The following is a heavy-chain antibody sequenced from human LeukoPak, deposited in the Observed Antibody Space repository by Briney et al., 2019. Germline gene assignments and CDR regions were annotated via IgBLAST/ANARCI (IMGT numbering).Heavy chain of an antibody. J-gene: IGHJ4*02. CDR3: ALRRYCSGGSCYSGNY. CDR1: GGTFSSYA. Sequence: SVKVSCKASGGTFSSYAISWVRQTPGQGLEWMGGIIPIFGTANYAQKFQGRVTITADESTSTAYMELSSLRSEDTAVYYCALRRYCSGGSCYSGNYWGQGTLVTVSS. V-gene: IGHV1-69*01. D-gene: IGHD2-15*01. CDR2: IIPIFGTA.